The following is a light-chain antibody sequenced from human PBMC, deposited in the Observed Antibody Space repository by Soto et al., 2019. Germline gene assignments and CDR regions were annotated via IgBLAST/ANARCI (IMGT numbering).Light chain of an antibody. J-gene: IGLJ2*01. CDR1: SSNIGSNY. V-gene: IGLV1-47*01. CDR2: RNN. CDR3: AAWDDILSGVV. Sequence: QSVLTQPPSASGTPGQRVTISCSGSSSNIGSNYVYWYQQLPGTAPKLLINRNNQRPSGVPDRFSGSKSGTSASLAISGLRSEDEADYFCAAWDDILSGVVFGGGTKVTVL.